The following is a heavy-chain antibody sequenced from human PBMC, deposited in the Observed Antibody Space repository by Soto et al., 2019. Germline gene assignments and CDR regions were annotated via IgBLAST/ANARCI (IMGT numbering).Heavy chain of an antibody. CDR1: GYTFTSYY. CDR2: INPSGGST. V-gene: IGHV1-46*01. Sequence: ASVKVSCKASGYTFTSYYMHWVRQAPGQGLEWMGIINPSGGSTSYAQKFQGRVTMTRDTSTSTAYMELSSLRSDDTAIYYCVRVVAIPGYPDNWGQGTLVTVSS. D-gene: IGHD5-12*01. J-gene: IGHJ4*02. CDR3: VRVVAIPGYPDN.